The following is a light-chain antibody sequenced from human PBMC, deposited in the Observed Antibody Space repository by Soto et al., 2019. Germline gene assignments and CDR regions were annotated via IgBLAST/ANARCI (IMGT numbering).Light chain of an antibody. Sequence: DIQMTQSPSTLSASVGDRVTITCRASQSFSSWLAWYQQKPGKAPKLLIYEASSLASGVPSRFSGSGSGTEFTLTISSLQPDDFATYYCQQYSSYRWTFGQGTKVEIK. CDR1: QSFSSW. V-gene: IGKV1-5*01. CDR3: QQYSSYRWT. J-gene: IGKJ1*01. CDR2: EAS.